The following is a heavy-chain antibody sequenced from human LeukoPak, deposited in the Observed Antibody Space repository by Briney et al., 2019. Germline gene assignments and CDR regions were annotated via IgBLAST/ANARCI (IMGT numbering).Heavy chain of an antibody. CDR1: GFTFSSYG. CDR3: AGINDYGDPTGAFDI. J-gene: IGHJ3*02. CDR2: ISGSGGST. V-gene: IGHV3-23*01. D-gene: IGHD4-17*01. Sequence: GGSLRLSCAASGFTFSSYGMSWVRQAPGKGLEWVSAISGSGGSTYYADSVKGRFTISRDNAKNSLFPQMNSLRAEDTAVYYCAGINDYGDPTGAFDIWGQGTMVTVSS.